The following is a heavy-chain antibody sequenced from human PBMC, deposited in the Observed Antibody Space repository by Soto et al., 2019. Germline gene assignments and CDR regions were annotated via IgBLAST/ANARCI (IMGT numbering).Heavy chain of an antibody. CDR2: IYYSGST. CDR3: ARVQDYDFWSGYLVPWFDP. Sequence: PSETLSLTCTVSGGSISSYYGSWIRQPPGKGLEWIGYIYYSGSTNYNPSLKSRVTISVDTSKNQFSLKLSSVTAADTAVYYCARVQDYDFWSGYLVPWFDPWGQGTLVTVSS. V-gene: IGHV4-59*01. J-gene: IGHJ5*02. D-gene: IGHD3-3*01. CDR1: GGSISSYY.